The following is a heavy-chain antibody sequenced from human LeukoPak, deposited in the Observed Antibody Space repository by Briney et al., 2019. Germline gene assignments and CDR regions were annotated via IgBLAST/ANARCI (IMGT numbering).Heavy chain of an antibody. J-gene: IGHJ4*02. V-gene: IGHV4-34*01. CDR2: INHSGST. Sequence: SETLSLTCAVYGGSFSGYYWSWIRQPPGKGLEWIGEINHSGSTNYNPSLKSRVTISVDTSKNQFSLKLTSVTAADTAVYYCATLGEYYDSSGYYYNWGQGTLVTVSS. CDR3: ATLGEYYDSSGYYYN. D-gene: IGHD3-22*01. CDR1: GGSFSGYY.